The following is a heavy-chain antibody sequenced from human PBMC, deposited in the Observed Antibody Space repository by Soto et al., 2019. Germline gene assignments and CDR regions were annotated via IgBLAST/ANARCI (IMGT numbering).Heavy chain of an antibody. CDR1: GGSINSGDHY. D-gene: IGHD4-17*01. CDR2: VYDSGTT. CDR3: ARVLRATVTTYFGIDV. Sequence: QVQLQESGPGLVKPSQTLSLTCTVSGGSINSGDHYWSWIRHHPGKGLEWIGHVYDSGTTDYSPSLKSRGAISVDTSKNQFSLKVTSVTAADTAVYYCARVLRATVTTYFGIDVWGQGTTVTVSS. V-gene: IGHV4-31*03. J-gene: IGHJ6*02.